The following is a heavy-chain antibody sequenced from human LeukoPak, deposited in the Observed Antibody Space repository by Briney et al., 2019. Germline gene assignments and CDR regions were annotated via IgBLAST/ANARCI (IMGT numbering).Heavy chain of an antibody. CDR3: TRDRPHNWFDP. CDR1: GFTFSSYR. J-gene: IGHJ5*02. CDR2: INNDGSGT. D-gene: IGHD6-6*01. Sequence: GGSLRLSCAASGFTFSSYRMHWVRQAPGKGLVWVSYINNDGSGTSYADSVKGRFTISRDNAKNTLYLQMNSLRAEDTAIYYCTRDRPHNWFDPWGQGTLVTVSS. V-gene: IGHV3-74*01.